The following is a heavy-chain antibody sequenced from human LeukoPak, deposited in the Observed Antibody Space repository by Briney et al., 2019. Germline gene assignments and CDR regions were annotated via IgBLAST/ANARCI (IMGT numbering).Heavy chain of an antibody. J-gene: IGHJ6*02. CDR3: ARGGNYYGSGSYYLSYYGMDV. D-gene: IGHD3-10*01. CDR1: GGTFSSYA. CDR2: IIPILGIA. V-gene: IGHV1-69*04. Sequence: ASVKVSCKASGGTFSSYAISWVRQAPGQGLEWMGRIIPILGIANYAQKFQGRVTITADKSTSTAYMELSSLRSEDTAVYYCARGGNYYGSGSYYLSYYGMDVWGQGTTVTVSS.